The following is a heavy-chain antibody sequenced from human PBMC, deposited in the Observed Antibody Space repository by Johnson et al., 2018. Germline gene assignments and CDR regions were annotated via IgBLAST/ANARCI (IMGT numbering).Heavy chain of an antibody. Sequence: VQLQESGGGLVQPGGSLRLSCAASGFTFSSYWMHWVRQAPGKGLVWVSRINSDGSSTSYADSVKGPFTISRDNAKNTLYLQMNSLRAEDTAVYYCATVRNYYYYGRDVWGQGTTVTVSS. V-gene: IGHV3-74*01. CDR1: GFTFSSYW. CDR2: INSDGSST. J-gene: IGHJ6*02. CDR3: ATVRNYYYYGRDV.